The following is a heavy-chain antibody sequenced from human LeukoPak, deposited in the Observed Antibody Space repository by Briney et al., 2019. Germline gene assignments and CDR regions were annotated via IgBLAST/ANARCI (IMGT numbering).Heavy chain of an antibody. CDR2: INHSGST. J-gene: IGHJ5*02. Sequence: SETLSLTCAVYGGSFSGYYWSWIRQPPGKGLEWIGEINHSGSTNYNPPLKSRVTISVDTSKNQFSLKLSSVTAADTAVYYCARGKRYFDWLWFDPWGQGTLVTVSS. D-gene: IGHD3-9*01. CDR1: GGSFSGYY. V-gene: IGHV4-34*01. CDR3: ARGKRYFDWLWFDP.